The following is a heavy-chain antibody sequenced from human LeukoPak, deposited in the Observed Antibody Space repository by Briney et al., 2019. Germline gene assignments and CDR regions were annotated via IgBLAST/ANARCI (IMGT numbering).Heavy chain of an antibody. J-gene: IGHJ4*02. V-gene: IGHV3-21*01. D-gene: IGHD3-3*01. Sequence: PGGSLRLSCAASGFTFSSYSMNWVRQAPGKGLEWVSSISSSSSYIYYADSVKGRFTISRDNAKNSLYLQMNSLRAEDTAVYYCARDPVTTSYYDFWSGYYDRGGYFDYWGQGTLVTVSS. CDR1: GFTFSSYS. CDR2: ISSSSSYI. CDR3: ARDPVTTSYYDFWSGYYDRGGYFDY.